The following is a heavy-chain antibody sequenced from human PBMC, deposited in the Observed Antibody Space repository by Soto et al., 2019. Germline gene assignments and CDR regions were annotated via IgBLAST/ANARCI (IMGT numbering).Heavy chain of an antibody. D-gene: IGHD2-2*01. CDR2: ISYDGSNK. CDR1: GFTFSSYG. CDR3: AKKRGTRQYPGGIDY. J-gene: IGHJ4*02. V-gene: IGHV3-30*18. Sequence: QVQLVESGGGVVQPGRSLRLSCAASGFTFSSYGMHWVRQAPGKGLEWVAVISYDGSNKYYADSVKGRFTISRDNSKNTLYLQMNILRAEDTAVYYCAKKRGTRQYPGGIDYWGRGTLVTVSS.